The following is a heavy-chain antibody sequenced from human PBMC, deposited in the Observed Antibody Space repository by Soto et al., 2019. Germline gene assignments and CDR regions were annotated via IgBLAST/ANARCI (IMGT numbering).Heavy chain of an antibody. CDR1: GGSISSSSYY. V-gene: IGHV4-39*01. J-gene: IGHJ4*02. Sequence: SETLSLTCTVSGGSISSSSYYWGWIRQPPGKGLEWIGSIYYSGSTYYNPSLKSRVTISVDTSKNQFSLKLSSVTAADTAVYYCARQVWYYYDSSGYYYYFDYWGQGTLVTVSS. D-gene: IGHD3-22*01. CDR3: ARQVWYYYDSSGYYYYFDY. CDR2: IYYSGST.